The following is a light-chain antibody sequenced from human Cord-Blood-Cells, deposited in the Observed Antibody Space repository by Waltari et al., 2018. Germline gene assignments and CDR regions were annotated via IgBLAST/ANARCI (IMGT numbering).Light chain of an antibody. CDR3: AAWNDSLNGYV. J-gene: IGLJ1*01. V-gene: IGLV1-44*01. CDR1: SSNIGSNT. Sequence: QSVLTQPPSASGTPGQRVTISCSGSSSNIGSNTVNWYQQLPGTAPKLLIYRNTQRPAGVPDRYSGSKSGTSASLAISGLQSEDEADYYCAAWNDSLNGYVFGTGTKVTVL. CDR2: RNT.